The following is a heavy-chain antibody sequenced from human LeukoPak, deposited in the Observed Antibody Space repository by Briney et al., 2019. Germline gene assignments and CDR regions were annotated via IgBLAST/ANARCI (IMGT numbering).Heavy chain of an antibody. CDR2: ISGSGGST. CDR1: GFTFSSYA. J-gene: IGHJ4*02. V-gene: IGHV3-23*01. Sequence: GGSLRLSCAASGFTFSSYAMSWVRQAPGKGLEWVSTISGSGGSTYYADSVKGRFTISRDNSKNTLYLQMNSLRAEDTAVYYCAKDFVVVPGNVNYFDYWGQGTLVTVSS. CDR3: AKDFVVVPGNVNYFDY. D-gene: IGHD2-21*02.